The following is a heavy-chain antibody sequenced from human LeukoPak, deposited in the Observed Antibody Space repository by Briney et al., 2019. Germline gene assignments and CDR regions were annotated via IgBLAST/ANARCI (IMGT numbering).Heavy chain of an antibody. D-gene: IGHD5-18*01. V-gene: IGHV3-23*01. CDR2: ISGIGSTT. J-gene: IGHJ4*02. CDR3: AKELAYSYAKFDY. Sequence: GGSLRLSCAASGFTFSSYAMSWVRQAPGKWLEWVSRISGIGSTTYYTDSVKGRFTVSRDNSKNTLYLQMDSLRVEDTAIYYCAKELAYSYAKFDYWGQGTLVTVSS. CDR1: GFTFSSYA.